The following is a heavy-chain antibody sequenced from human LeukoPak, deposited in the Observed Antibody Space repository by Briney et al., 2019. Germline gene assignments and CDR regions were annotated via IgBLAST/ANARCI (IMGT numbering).Heavy chain of an antibody. CDR3: TTVDELVGATIDAFDI. CDR2: IKSKTDGGTT. CDR1: GFTFSNAW. D-gene: IGHD1-26*01. Sequence: PGGSLRLSCAASGFTFSNAWMSWVRQAPGKGLEWVGRIKSKTDGGTTDYAAPVKGRFTISGDDSKNTLYLQMNSLKTEDTAVYYCTTVDELVGATIDAFDIWGQGTMVTVSS. J-gene: IGHJ3*02. V-gene: IGHV3-15*01.